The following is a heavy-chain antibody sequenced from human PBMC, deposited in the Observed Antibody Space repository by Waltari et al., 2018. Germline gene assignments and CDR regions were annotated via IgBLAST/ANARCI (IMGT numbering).Heavy chain of an antibody. Sequence: QVQLQESGPGLVKPSETLSLTCTVSGGSISSYYWSWIRQPPGKGLEWIGYIYYSGMTNYNPSLKIRVTISVDTSKNQFSLKLSSVTAADTAVYYCARERMVRGVSYGMDVWGQGTTVTVSS. J-gene: IGHJ6*02. CDR3: ARERMVRGVSYGMDV. CDR2: IYYSGMT. V-gene: IGHV4-59*01. D-gene: IGHD3-10*01. CDR1: GGSISSYY.